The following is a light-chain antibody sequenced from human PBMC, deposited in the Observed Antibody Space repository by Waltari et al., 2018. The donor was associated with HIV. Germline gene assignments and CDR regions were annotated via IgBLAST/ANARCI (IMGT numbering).Light chain of an antibody. Sequence: DIRMTQSPSSLSAPMGASVTLTCPATQDINNNLNWYQQKTGQAPKLLIYDASVLETGVSSRFTGSGSGTNFTLTITSPQPEDVATYFCQQYNDLPFTFGPGTKV. J-gene: IGKJ3*01. CDR3: QQYNDLPFT. CDR1: QDINNN. V-gene: IGKV1-33*01. CDR2: DAS.